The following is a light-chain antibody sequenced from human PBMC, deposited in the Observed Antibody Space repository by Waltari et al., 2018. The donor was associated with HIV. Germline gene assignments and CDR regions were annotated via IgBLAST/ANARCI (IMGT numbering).Light chain of an antibody. CDR1: QSVSSN. Sequence: EIVMTQSPATLSVSPGERATLSRRASQSVSSNLAWYQQKPGQAPRLLIYGASTRANGIPARFSGSGSGTEFTLTISSLQSEDFAVYYCQQYNNWPPEYTFGQGTKLEIK. J-gene: IGKJ2*01. CDR2: GAS. CDR3: QQYNNWPPEYT. V-gene: IGKV3-15*01.